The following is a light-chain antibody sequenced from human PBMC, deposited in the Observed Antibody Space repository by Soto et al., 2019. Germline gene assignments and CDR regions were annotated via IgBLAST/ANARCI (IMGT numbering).Light chain of an antibody. CDR2: KAS. CDR1: QTISSW. Sequence: DIQMTQSPSTVSGSVGDRVTITCRASQTISSWLAWYQQKPGKAPKLLIYKASTLKSGVPSRFSGSGSGTEFTLTISSLQPDDFATYYCQHYNSYSEAFGQRTNVNI. V-gene: IGKV1-5*03. CDR3: QHYNSYSEA. J-gene: IGKJ1*01.